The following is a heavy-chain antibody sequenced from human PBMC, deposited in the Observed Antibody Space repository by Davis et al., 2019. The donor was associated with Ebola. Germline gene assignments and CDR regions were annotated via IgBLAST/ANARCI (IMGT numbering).Heavy chain of an antibody. J-gene: IGHJ6*02. D-gene: IGHD5-18*01. Sequence: PSETLSLTCAVSSDSVSTRSGGYNWIRQSPSRGLEWLGRTYYSSKWYNDYAVSVKSRITINPDTSKNQFSLQLNSVTPEDTALYYCARGWLRAGMDVWGQGTTVTVSS. CDR2: TYYSSKWYN. V-gene: IGHV6-1*01. CDR3: ARGWLRAGMDV. CDR1: SDSVSTRSGG.